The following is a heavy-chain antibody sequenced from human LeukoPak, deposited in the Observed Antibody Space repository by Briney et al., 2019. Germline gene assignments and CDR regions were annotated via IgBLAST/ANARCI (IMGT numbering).Heavy chain of an antibody. J-gene: IGHJ3*02. CDR2: ISGSGGST. CDR1: GFTFSSYA. Sequence: GGSLRLSCAASGFTFSSYAMSWVRQAPGKGLEWVSAISGSGGSTYYADSVKGRFTISRDNSKNTLYLQMNSLRAEDTAVYYCARGTITMIVVVTPPDIWGQGTMVTVSS. V-gene: IGHV3-23*01. CDR3: ARGTITMIVVVTPPDI. D-gene: IGHD3-22*01.